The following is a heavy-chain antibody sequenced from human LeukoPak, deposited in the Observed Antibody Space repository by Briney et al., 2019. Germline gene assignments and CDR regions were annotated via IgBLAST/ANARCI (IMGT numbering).Heavy chain of an antibody. D-gene: IGHD1-26*01. J-gene: IGHJ5*02. CDR2: IYYYGST. CDR1: GGSISSSSYY. Sequence: SETLSLTCTVSGGSISSSSYYWGWIRQPPGKGLEWIGSIYYYGSTYYSPSLKSRVAISVDTSKNQFSLRLSSVTAADTAVYYCARAGELHLNWFDPWGQGTLVTVSS. V-gene: IGHV4-39*07. CDR3: ARAGELHLNWFDP.